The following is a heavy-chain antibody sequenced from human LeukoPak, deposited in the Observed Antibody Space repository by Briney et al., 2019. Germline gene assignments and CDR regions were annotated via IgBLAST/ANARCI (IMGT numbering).Heavy chain of an antibody. CDR1: GVTVRNVG. J-gene: IGHJ4*02. D-gene: IGHD3-22*01. V-gene: IGHV3-15*01. CDR2: IKSKSDGGTT. Sequence: GRSLRLSCAATGVTVRNVGMSWVRKAPGKGLEWVGRIKSKSDGGTTDYAAPVKGRFTISRDDSKNTLYLQMNSLKTEDTAVYYCITFSMIVVVITDWGQGTLVTVSS. CDR3: ITFSMIVVVITD.